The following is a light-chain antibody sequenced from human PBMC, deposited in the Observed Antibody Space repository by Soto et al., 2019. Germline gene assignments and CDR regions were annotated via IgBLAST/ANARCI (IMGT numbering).Light chain of an antibody. CDR1: QSVSNNY. V-gene: IGKV3-11*01. J-gene: IGKJ5*01. CDR3: QQRSDWPST. CDR2: GAS. Sequence: EVVWTQSPGTLSLSPGERATLSCRASQSVSNNYLAWYQQKSGQAPRLLIYGASNRVTGIPDRFSGSGSGTDFTLTISSLEPEDFAVYYCQQRSDWPSTFGQGTRLEIK.